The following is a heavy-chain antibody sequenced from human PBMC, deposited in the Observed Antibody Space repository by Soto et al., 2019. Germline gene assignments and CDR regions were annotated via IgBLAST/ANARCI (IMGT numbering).Heavy chain of an antibody. CDR1: GYTFTSYY. D-gene: IGHD3-22*01. V-gene: IGHV1-46*01. CDR2: INPSGGST. Sequence: GASVKVSCKASGYTFTSYYMHWVRQAPGQGLEWMGIINPSGGSTSYAQKFQGRVTMTRDTSTSTVYMELSSLRSEDTAAYYCARSSPTDYYDSSGYYESLAYWGQGTLVTVSS. J-gene: IGHJ4*02. CDR3: ARSSPTDYYDSSGYYESLAY.